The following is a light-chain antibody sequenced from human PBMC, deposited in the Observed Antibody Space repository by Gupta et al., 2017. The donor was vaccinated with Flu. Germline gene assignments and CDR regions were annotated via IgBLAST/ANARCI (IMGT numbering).Light chain of an antibody. CDR1: HDVRKN. Sequence: EVVLTQSPDTLSASPGDGVTLTCRASHDVRKNVAWYQQRGFQPPRLLIYEASKRDARITDRFSGSGSEKDFTLSIRRRVHGDSATYFCYQESDWPPLTFGEGTRLEIK. CDR2: EAS. J-gene: IGKJ5*01. V-gene: IGKV3-11*01. CDR3: YQESDWPPLT.